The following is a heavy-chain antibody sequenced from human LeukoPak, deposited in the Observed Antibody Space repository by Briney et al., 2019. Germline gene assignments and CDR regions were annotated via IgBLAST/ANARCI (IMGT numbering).Heavy chain of an antibody. V-gene: IGHV4-39*07. CDR1: GGSISSSSYY. CDR2: IFYSGSA. Sequence: SETLSLTCTVSGGSISSSSYYWGWIRQPPGKGLEWIGSIFYSGSAYYNPSLKSRVTISIDTSKNQFSLKLSSVIAADTALYYCARVNPTQIRYFDWLLGTFDSWGQGTLVTVSS. CDR3: ARVNPTQIRYFDWLLGTFDS. D-gene: IGHD3-9*01. J-gene: IGHJ4*02.